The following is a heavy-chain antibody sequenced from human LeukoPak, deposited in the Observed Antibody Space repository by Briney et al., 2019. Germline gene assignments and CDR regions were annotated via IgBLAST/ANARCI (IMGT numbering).Heavy chain of an antibody. CDR3: ARTYYDFWSGSRGFDY. V-gene: IGHV4-39*07. J-gene: IGHJ4*02. D-gene: IGHD3-3*01. CDR2: IYYSGST. CDR1: GGSISSSSYY. Sequence: PSETLSLTCTVSGGSISSSSYYWGWIRQPPGKGLEWIGSIYYSGSTYYNPSLKSRVTISVDTSKNQFSLKLSSVTAADTAVYYCARTYYDFWSGSRGFDYWGQGTLVTVSS.